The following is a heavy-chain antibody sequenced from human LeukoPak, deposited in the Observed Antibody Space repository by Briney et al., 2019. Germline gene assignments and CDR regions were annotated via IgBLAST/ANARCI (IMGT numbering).Heavy chain of an antibody. CDR1: GGSFSGYY. V-gene: IGHV4-34*01. CDR2: INHSGST. Sequence: PSETLSLTCAVYGGSFSGYYWSWIRQPPGKGLEWMGEINHSGSTNYNPSLKSRVTIAVDTSKNQFSLKLSSVTAADTAVYYCAKDSSGYLDGYWGQGTLVTVSS. J-gene: IGHJ4*02. CDR3: AKDSSGYLDGY. D-gene: IGHD3-22*01.